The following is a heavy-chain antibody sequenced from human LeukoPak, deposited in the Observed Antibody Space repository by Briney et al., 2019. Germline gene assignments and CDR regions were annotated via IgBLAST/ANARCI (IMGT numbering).Heavy chain of an antibody. V-gene: IGHV3-7*03. CDR3: ARGAYGDSRYYYYGMDV. D-gene: IGHD4-17*01. CDR2: IKQDGSEK. Sequence: GGSLRLSCAASGFTFSTYSMSWVRQAPGKGLEWVANIKQDGSEKYYVDSVKGRFTISRDNAKNSLYLQMNSLRAEDTAVYYCARGAYGDSRYYYYGMDVWGQGTTVTVSS. J-gene: IGHJ6*02. CDR1: GFTFSTYS.